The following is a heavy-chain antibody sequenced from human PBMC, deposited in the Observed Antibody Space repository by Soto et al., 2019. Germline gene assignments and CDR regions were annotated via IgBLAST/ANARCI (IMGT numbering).Heavy chain of an antibody. V-gene: IGHV1-69-2*01. CDR1: GYTFTDYY. CDR3: AIAGIFYAGYYYYNGMDV. J-gene: IGHJ6*02. Sequence: EVQLVQSGAEVKKPGATVKISCKVSGYTFTDYYMHWVQEAPGKGLEWMGLVDPEDGETIYAEKFQGRVTITADTSTDTAYMELSSLRSEDTAVYYCAIAGIFYAGYYYYNGMDVWGQGTTVTVSS. CDR2: VDPEDGET. D-gene: IGHD3-16*01.